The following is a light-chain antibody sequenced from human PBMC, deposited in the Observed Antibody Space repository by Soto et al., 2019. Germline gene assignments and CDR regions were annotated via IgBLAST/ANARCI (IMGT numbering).Light chain of an antibody. CDR1: QSLLHSNGYNY. Sequence: DMVMTHSPLSLPVTPGEPASISCRSSQSLLHSNGYNYLDWYLQKPGQSPQLLIYLGSNRASGVPDRFSGSGSGTDFTLKISRVEADDVGVYYCMQALQTPTFGQGTKVEIK. V-gene: IGKV2-28*01. CDR3: MQALQTPT. J-gene: IGKJ1*01. CDR2: LGS.